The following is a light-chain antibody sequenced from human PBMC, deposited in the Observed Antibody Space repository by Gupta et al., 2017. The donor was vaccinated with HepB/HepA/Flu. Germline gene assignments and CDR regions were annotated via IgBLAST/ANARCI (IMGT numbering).Light chain of an antibody. CDR1: SSDVGGYNY. V-gene: IGLV2-14*01. J-gene: IGLJ2*01. CDR2: DVS. CDR3: SSYTSSSTLAVV. Sequence: QSALTQPASVSGSPGQSITLSCTGTSSDVGGYNYVSWYQQHPGKAPKLMIYDVSNRPSGVSNRFSGSKSGNTASLTISGLQAEDEADYYCSSYTSSSTLAVVFGGGTKLTVL.